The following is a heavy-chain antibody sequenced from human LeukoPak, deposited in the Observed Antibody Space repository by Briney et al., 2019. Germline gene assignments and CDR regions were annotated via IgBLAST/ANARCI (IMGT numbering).Heavy chain of an antibody. V-gene: IGHV4-59*01. CDR2: IYYSGST. CDR3: ARDGYSYGLVWFDP. D-gene: IGHD5-18*01. CDR1: GGSISSYY. Sequence: PSETLSLTCTVSGGSISSYYWSWIRQPPGRGLEWIGYIYYSGSTNYNHSLKSRVTISVDTSKNQFSLRLTSVTAADTAVYFCARDGYSYGLVWFDPWGQGTLVTVSS. J-gene: IGHJ5*02.